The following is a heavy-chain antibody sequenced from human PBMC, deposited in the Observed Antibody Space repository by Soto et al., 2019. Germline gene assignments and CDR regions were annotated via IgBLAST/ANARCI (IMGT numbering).Heavy chain of an antibody. D-gene: IGHD3-22*01. CDR2: IIPMFGTA. CDR3: ARVGPAHYYDSSGYYSPLDY. J-gene: IGHJ4*02. V-gene: IGHV1-69*01. Sequence: QVQLVQSGAEVKKPGSSVKVSCKASGDTFSSYAINWVRQAPGQGLEWMGGIIPMFGTANYAQKFKGRVTITAGESTSTVYMEKSSLRSEDMAVYYCARVGPAHYYDSSGYYSPLDYWGQGTLVTVSS. CDR1: GDTFSSYA.